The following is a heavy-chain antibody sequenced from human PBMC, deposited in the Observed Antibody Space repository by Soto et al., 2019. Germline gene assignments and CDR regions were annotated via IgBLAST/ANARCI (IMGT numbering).Heavy chain of an antibody. CDR3: AKVPRALLRYFDRLSCTFDY. CDR2: ISGSGGST. J-gene: IGHJ4*02. CDR1: GFTFSSYA. V-gene: IGHV3-23*01. D-gene: IGHD3-9*01. Sequence: EVQLLESGGGLVQPGGSLRLSCAASGFTFSSYAMSWVRQAPGKGLEWVSAISGSGGSTYYADSVKGRFTISRDNSKNTLYLQMNSLRAEDTAVYYCAKVPRALLRYFDRLSCTFDYWGQGTLVTVSS.